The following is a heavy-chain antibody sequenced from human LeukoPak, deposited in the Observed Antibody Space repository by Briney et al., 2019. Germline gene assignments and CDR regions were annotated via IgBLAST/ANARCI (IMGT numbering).Heavy chain of an antibody. CDR2: IYPGDSDT. Sequence: GESLKISCKGPGYSFTGYWIGWVRQMPGKGLEWMGIIYPGDSDTRYSPSFQGQVTISADKSISTAYLQWSSLKASDTAMYYCARGVDTAMVTFGYWGQGTLVTVSS. V-gene: IGHV5-51*01. D-gene: IGHD5-18*01. CDR3: ARGVDTAMVTFGY. J-gene: IGHJ4*02. CDR1: GYSFTGYW.